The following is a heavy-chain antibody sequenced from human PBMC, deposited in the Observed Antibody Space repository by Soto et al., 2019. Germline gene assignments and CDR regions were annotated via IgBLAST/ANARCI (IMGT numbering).Heavy chain of an antibody. D-gene: IGHD6-19*01. CDR3: ARHDAVDRWFDP. V-gene: IGHV4-59*08. Sequence: SETLSLTCTVSGGSISSYYWSWIRQPPGKGLEWIGYIYYSGSTNYNPSLKSRVTISVDTSKNQFSLKLSSVTAADTAVYYCARHDAVDRWFDPWGHGTLVTVSS. CDR2: IYYSGST. CDR1: GGSISSYY. J-gene: IGHJ5*02.